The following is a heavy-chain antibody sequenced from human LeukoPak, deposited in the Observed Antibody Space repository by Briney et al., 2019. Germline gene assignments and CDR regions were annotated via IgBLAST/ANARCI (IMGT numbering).Heavy chain of an antibody. J-gene: IGHJ4*02. D-gene: IGHD3-22*01. Sequence: PSETLSLTCAVYGGSFSDYYWGWIRQPPGKGLEWIGEINHSGSTNYNPSLKSRVTISVDTSKNQFSLKLSSVTAADTAVYYCARYSYYYDSSGYVDWGQGTLVTVSS. CDR2: INHSGST. V-gene: IGHV4-34*01. CDR1: GGSFSDYY. CDR3: ARYSYYYDSSGYVD.